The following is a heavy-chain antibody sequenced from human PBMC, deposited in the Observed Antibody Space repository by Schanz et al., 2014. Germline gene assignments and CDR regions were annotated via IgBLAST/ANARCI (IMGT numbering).Heavy chain of an antibody. V-gene: IGHV3-21*01. J-gene: IGHJ6*03. CDR1: GFSFSTYG. Sequence: VQLVESGGGLVKPGGSLRLSCAASGFSFSTYGMTWVRQAPGKGLEWVSSISISCMYIYQADSMRGRFTIARDNTKNILHLAMNSLRAEDTAIYICARESGEQNDRDIGPYMYTYLDVWGKGTPVTVSS. CDR2: ISISCMYI. CDR3: ARESGEQNDRDIGPYMYTYLDV. D-gene: IGHD1-1*01.